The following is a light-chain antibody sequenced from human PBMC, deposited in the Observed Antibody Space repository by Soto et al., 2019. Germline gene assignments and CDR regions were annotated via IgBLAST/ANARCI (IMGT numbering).Light chain of an antibody. J-gene: IGLJ2*01. V-gene: IGLV8-61*01. Sequence: QTVVTQEPSFSVSPGGTVTLTCGLNSGSVSSSSHPSWYQQTPGQAPRTLIYSTNTRSSGVPDRFSGSILGNKAALTITGAQADDESGYYCALYLGSGISVFGGGTQLTVL. CDR3: ALYLGSGISV. CDR2: STN. CDR1: SGSVSSSSH.